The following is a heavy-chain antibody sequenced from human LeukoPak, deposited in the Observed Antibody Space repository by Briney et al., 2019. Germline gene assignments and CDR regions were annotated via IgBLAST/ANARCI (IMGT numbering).Heavy chain of an antibody. J-gene: IGHJ4*02. D-gene: IGHD1-26*01. V-gene: IGHV3-21*01. CDR2: ISGSGTYT. Sequence: GGSLRLSCAASGFTFTTYNMHWVRQAPGKGLEWVSSISGSGTYTYYADSLEGRFTISRDNARNTLYLQINSLRAEDTAVYYCARALGATSDFWGQGTLVIVSS. CDR3: ARALGATSDF. CDR1: GFTFTTYN.